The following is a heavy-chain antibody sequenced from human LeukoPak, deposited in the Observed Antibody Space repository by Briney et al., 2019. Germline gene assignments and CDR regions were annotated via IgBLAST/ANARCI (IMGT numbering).Heavy chain of an antibody. V-gene: IGHV4-61*02. Sequence: PSQTLSLTXTVSGGSISSGSYYWSWIRQPAGKGLEWIGRIYTSGSTNYNPSLKSRVTISVDTSKNQFSLKLSSVTAADTAVYYCARALGYSDAFDIWGQGTMVTVSS. CDR3: ARALGYSDAFDI. J-gene: IGHJ3*02. CDR1: GGSISSGSYY. CDR2: IYTSGST. D-gene: IGHD5-18*01.